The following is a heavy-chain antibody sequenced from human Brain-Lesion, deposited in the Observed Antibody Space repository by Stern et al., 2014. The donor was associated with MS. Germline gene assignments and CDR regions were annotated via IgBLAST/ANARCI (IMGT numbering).Heavy chain of an antibody. D-gene: IGHD6-13*01. V-gene: IGHV3-21*01. CDR1: GFTFSDSS. CDR2: ISSNQNYI. Sequence: EVQLLESGGGLVKPGGSLRLSCAASGFTFSDSSMFWVRQAPGKGLEWVSCISSNQNYIKYADSVKGRFTISRENARNSLYLQMNSLRVEDTAVYYCATVSPYTSSWYPFFDNWGQGTRVTVSS. J-gene: IGHJ4*02. CDR3: ATVSPYTSSWYPFFDN.